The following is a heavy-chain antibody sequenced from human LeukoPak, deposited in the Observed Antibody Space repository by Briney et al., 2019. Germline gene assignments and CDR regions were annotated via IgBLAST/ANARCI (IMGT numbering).Heavy chain of an antibody. D-gene: IGHD2-15*01. J-gene: IGHJ4*02. CDR2: IIPILGIA. CDR3: ASAYCSGGSCHDY. V-gene: IGHV1-69*02. Sequence: ASVKVSCKASGGTFSSYTISWVRQAPGQGLEWMGRIIPILGIANYAQKFQGRVTITADKSTSTAYMELSSLRSEDTAVYYCASAYCSGGSCHDYWGQGNLVTVSS. CDR1: GGTFSSYT.